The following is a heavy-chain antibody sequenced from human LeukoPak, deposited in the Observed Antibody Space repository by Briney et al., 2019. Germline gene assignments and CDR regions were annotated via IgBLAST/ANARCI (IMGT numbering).Heavy chain of an antibody. Sequence: SGPTLVNPTQTLTLTCSFSGFSLSATGVGVGWIRQPPGKALEWLALIYWDDDKRYSPSLKSRLAITKDTSKNQVVLTMTNMDPVDTATYFCAHSYITSAGSYYWYFDLWGRGTLVTVSS. CDR2: IYWDDDK. V-gene: IGHV2-5*02. D-gene: IGHD6-13*01. CDR3: AHSYITSAGSYYWYFDL. J-gene: IGHJ2*01. CDR1: GFSLSATGVG.